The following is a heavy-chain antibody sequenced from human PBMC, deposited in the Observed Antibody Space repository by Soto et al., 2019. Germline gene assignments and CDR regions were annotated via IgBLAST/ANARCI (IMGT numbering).Heavy chain of an antibody. V-gene: IGHV5-51*01. Sequence: PLKISCEGSEYSFTSYWICWVRQMPFKFLEWMGIIYPGDSDTRYSPSFQGQVTISADKSISTAYLQWSSLKASDTAMYYCARRGGYSGYDFFHYYGMDVWGQGTTVTVSS. D-gene: IGHD5-12*01. J-gene: IGHJ6*02. CDR2: IYPGDSDT. CDR1: EYSFTSYW. CDR3: ARRGGYSGYDFFHYYGMDV.